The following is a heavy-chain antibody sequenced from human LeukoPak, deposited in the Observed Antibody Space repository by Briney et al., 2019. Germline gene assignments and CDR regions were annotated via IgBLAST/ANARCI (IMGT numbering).Heavy chain of an antibody. D-gene: IGHD6-13*01. CDR2: ISYDGSNK. V-gene: IGHV3-30-3*01. J-gene: IGHJ6*02. Sequence: GGSLRLFCAASGFTFSSYAMHWVRQAPGKGLEWVAVISYDGSNKYYADSVKGRFTISRDNSKNTLYLQMNSQRAEDTAVYYCVVRAYSSSWATYYYYGMDVWGQGTTVTVSS. CDR1: GFTFSSYA. CDR3: VVRAYSSSWATYYYYGMDV.